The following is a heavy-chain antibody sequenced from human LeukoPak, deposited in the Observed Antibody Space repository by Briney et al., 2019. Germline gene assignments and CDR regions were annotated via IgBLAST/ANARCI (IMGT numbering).Heavy chain of an antibody. Sequence: ASVKVSCKASGYTFTSYDINWVRQATGQGLEWMGWMNPNSGNTGYAQKFQGRVTMTRNTSISTAYMELSSLRSEDTAVYYCATARTAYYSGSGSYFDYWGQGTLVTVSS. CDR2: MNPNSGNT. CDR1: GYTFTSYD. V-gene: IGHV1-8*01. CDR3: ATARTAYYSGSGSYFDY. D-gene: IGHD3-10*01. J-gene: IGHJ4*02.